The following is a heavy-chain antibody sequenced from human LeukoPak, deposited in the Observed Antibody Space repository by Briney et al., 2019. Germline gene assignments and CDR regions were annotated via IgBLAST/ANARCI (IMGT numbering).Heavy chain of an antibody. J-gene: IGHJ4*02. Sequence: PGRPLRLSCAASGFSFNSFPMRWVRQAPGKGLEWVGLISFDGSDKSYADSVAGRFTISRDNSKNTLYLQMNSLSAEDTAVYYCARVLGFGSPPAYWGQGTLVSVSS. V-gene: IGHV3-30*04. D-gene: IGHD3-10*01. CDR2: ISFDGSDK. CDR3: ARVLGFGSPPAY. CDR1: GFSFNSFP.